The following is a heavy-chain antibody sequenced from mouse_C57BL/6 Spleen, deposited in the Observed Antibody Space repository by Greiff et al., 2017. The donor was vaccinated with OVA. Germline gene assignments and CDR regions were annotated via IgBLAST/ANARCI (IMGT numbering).Heavy chain of an antibody. Sequence: EVQLVESGGDLVKPGGSLKLSCAASGFTFSSYGMSWVRQTPDKRLEWVATISSGGSYTYYPDSVKGRFTISRDNAKNTLYLQMSSLKSEDTAMYYCARLAGTGPFDYWGQGTTLTVSS. CDR1: GFTFSSYG. J-gene: IGHJ2*01. CDR2: ISSGGSYT. D-gene: IGHD4-1*01. V-gene: IGHV5-6*01. CDR3: ARLAGTGPFDY.